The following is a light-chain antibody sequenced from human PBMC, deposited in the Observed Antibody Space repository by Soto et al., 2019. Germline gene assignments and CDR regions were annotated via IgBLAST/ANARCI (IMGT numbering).Light chain of an antibody. Sequence: EILMTQSPASLSVSSGERATLSCRASQTVSSSLAWYQQKPGQAPRLLIYGASTRATGVPARFSGSGSGTEFTLSISSLQSEDFAVYICQQYNKWPLTFGGGTKVEIK. CDR3: QQYNKWPLT. CDR1: QTVSSS. CDR2: GAS. V-gene: IGKV3-15*01. J-gene: IGKJ4*01.